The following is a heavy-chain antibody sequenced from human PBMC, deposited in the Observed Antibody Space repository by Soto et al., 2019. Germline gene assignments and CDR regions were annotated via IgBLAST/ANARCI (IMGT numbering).Heavy chain of an antibody. CDR1: GGSISSYY. V-gene: IGHV4-59*01. CDR3: ARRHGGNFDY. J-gene: IGHJ4*02. Sequence: SETLSLTCTVSGGSISSYYWSWIRQPPGKGLEWIGYIYYSGSTNYNPSLKSRVTMSVDTSKNQFSLKLSSVTAADTAVYYCARRHGGNFDYWGRGTLVTVSS. D-gene: IGHD1-26*01. CDR2: IYYSGST.